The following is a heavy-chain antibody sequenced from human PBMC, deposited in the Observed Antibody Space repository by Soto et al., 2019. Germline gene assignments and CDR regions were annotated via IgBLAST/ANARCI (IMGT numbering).Heavy chain of an antibody. Sequence: ASVKVSCKASGYRFTSYYMHWVRQAPGQGLEWMGIINPNSGITNYAQNFQGRLTMTTDTSTSTAYMDLGSLTSDDTAVYYCAMVDNYVTPTPQDVWGQGTTVTVSS. CDR3: AMVDNYVTPTPQDV. V-gene: IGHV1-46*01. CDR2: INPNSGIT. J-gene: IGHJ6*02. D-gene: IGHD3-16*01. CDR1: GYRFTSYY.